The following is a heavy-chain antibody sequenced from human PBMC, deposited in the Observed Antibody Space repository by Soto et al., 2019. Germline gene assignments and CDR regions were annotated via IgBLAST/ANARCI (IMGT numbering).Heavy chain of an antibody. V-gene: IGHV3-15*07. Sequence: GGSLRLSCEVSGFNFKDGWMNWVRQAPGKGLEWVGRIKGTTGGGAPEYAAPVRGRFSISRDASKTTLYLDMNSLKAEDTAVYYCSAGIYDSGGCDHWGQGTLVT. J-gene: IGHJ5*02. CDR3: SAGIYDSGGCDH. CDR1: GFNFKDGW. CDR2: IKGTTGGGAP. D-gene: IGHD3-22*01.